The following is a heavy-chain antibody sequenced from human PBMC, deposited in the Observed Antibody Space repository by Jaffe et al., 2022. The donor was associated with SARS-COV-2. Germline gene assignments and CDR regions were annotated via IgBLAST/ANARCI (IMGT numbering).Heavy chain of an antibody. Sequence: EVQLLESGGGLVQPGGSLRLSCAASGFTFSSYAMSWVRQAPGKGLEWVSAISGSGGSTYYADSVKGRFTISRDNSKNTLYLQMNSLRAEDTAVYYCAKTINDYGDYTTFFDYWGQGTLVTVSS. CDR3: AKTINDYGDYTTFFDY. CDR1: GFTFSSYA. J-gene: IGHJ4*02. D-gene: IGHD4-17*01. CDR2: ISGSGGST. V-gene: IGHV3-23*01.